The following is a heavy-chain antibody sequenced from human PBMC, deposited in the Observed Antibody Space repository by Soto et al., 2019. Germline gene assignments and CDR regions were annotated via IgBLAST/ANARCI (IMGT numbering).Heavy chain of an antibody. J-gene: IGHJ6*02. CDR2: IIPIFGTA. Sequence: SVKVSCKASGGTFSSYAISWVRQAPGQGLEWMGGIIPIFGTANYAQRFQGRVTITADESTSTAYMELSSLRSEDTAVYYCARPIAAAGYDYYYYYGMDVWGQGTTVTVSS. V-gene: IGHV1-69*13. CDR3: ARPIAAAGYDYYYYYGMDV. D-gene: IGHD6-13*01. CDR1: GGTFSSYA.